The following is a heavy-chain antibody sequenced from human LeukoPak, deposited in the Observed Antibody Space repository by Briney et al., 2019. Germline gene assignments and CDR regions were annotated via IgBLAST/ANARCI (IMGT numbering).Heavy chain of an antibody. CDR3: ARGPGAEIGRSYDY. V-gene: IGHV3-53*01. CDR2: IYPGGRT. CDR1: GFTLSSNY. D-gene: IGHD1-1*01. J-gene: IGHJ4*02. Sequence: GGSLRLSCAASGFTLSSNYMGWVRPAPGKGLEWVSVIYPGGRTYYADSVKGRFTISRDNSKNTLYLQLNSPRAEDTAVYYCARGPGAEIGRSYDYGAQGTLATVSP.